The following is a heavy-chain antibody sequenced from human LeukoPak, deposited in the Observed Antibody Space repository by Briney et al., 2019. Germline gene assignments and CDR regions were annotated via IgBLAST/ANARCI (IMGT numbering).Heavy chain of an antibody. D-gene: IGHD2-21*02. CDR3: ARVVTAIPIFDY. Sequence: SETLSLTCAVYGGSFSGYYWSWIRQPPGKGLEWIGEINHSGSTNYNPSLKSRVTISVDTSKNQFSLKLNSVTAADTAVYYCARVVTAIPIFDYWGQGNLVTVSS. V-gene: IGHV4-34*01. J-gene: IGHJ4*02. CDR1: GGSFSGYY. CDR2: INHSGST.